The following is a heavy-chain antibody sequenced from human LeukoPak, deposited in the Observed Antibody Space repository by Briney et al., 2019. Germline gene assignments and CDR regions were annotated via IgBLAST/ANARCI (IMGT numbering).Heavy chain of an antibody. V-gene: IGHV1-8*01. CDR1: GYTFTSYD. CDR2: MNPNSGNT. J-gene: IGHJ5*02. D-gene: IGHD3-10*01. Sequence: GPVKVSCKASGYTFTSYDINWVRQATGQGLEWLGWMNPNSGNTGYAQNFQGRVTMTRDTSIDTAYMELTSLRYEDTAVYYCARDYYGSKSSSFDPWGQGTLVTVSS. CDR3: ARDYYGSKSSSFDP.